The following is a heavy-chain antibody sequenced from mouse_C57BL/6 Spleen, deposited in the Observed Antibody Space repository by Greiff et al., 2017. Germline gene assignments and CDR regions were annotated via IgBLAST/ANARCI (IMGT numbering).Heavy chain of an antibody. J-gene: IGHJ2*01. CDR1: GFTFSSYT. V-gene: IGHV5-9*01. CDR3: ARHCYYDGSSYGYFDY. CDR2: ISGGGGNT. Sequence: EVKLVESGGGLVKPGGSLKLSCAASGFTFSSYTMSWVRQTPEKRLEWVATISGGGGNTYYPDSVKGRFTISRDNAKNTLYLQMSSLRSEDTALYYCARHCYYDGSSYGYFDYWGQGTTLTVSS. D-gene: IGHD1-1*01.